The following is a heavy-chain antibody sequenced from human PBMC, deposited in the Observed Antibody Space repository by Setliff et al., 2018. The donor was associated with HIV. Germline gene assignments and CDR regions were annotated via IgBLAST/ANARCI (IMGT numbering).Heavy chain of an antibody. Sequence: PGGSLRLSCAASGFSVDDYWMSWVRQAPGKGRQWVANIKQDGREKYYVDSVKGRFTISRDDTQNSLYLQMNSLRVEDTAIYYCTKGVQRLRPYYFDSWGQGTLVTVSS. J-gene: IGHJ4*02. D-gene: IGHD4-17*01. CDR3: TKGVQRLRPYYFDS. CDR2: IKQDGREK. V-gene: IGHV3-7*03. CDR1: GFSVDDYW.